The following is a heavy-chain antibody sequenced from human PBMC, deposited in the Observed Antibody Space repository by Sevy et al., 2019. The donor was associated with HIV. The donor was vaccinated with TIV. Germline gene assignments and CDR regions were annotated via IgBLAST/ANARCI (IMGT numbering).Heavy chain of an antibody. D-gene: IGHD1-26*01. CDR2: IYYNGHI. CDR1: GGSITSLY. Sequence: SETLSLTCTVSGGSITSLYWNWIRQPPGKGLEWIANIYYNGHINYHPSFKGRVTLSLDTSKNQFSLRLSSVTAADTAMYYCAGENAWGRGYSWGQGTLVTVSS. J-gene: IGHJ4*02. CDR3: AGENAWGRGYS. V-gene: IGHV4-59*11.